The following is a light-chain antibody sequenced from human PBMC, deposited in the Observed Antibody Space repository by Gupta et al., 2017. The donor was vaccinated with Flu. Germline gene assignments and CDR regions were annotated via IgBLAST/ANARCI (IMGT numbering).Light chain of an antibody. Sequence: GKSCMSTSGGNKIGSQSLCWYQLKPGLPPLRIVYDNRHPPSVIPGCFSGTNCGNTATVTIRRVDAGDAADYYCQVGGRVSESPVFGSGTKVTVL. V-gene: IGLV3-21*03. CDR1: KIGSQS. CDR2: DNR. J-gene: IGLJ1*01. CDR3: QVGGRVSESPV.